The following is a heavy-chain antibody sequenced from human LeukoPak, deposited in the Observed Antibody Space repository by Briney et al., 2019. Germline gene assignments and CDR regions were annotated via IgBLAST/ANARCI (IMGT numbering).Heavy chain of an antibody. D-gene: IGHD6-19*01. CDR3: AXXXXXXXWPPRFGDY. CDR1: GYTFTSYG. J-gene: IGHJ4*02. V-gene: IGHV1-18*01. Sequence: ASVKVSCKASGYTFTSYGISWVRQAPGQGLEWMGWISAYNGNTNYAQKLQGRVTMTTDTSTSTAYMELRGLRSDDTAVYYCAXXXXXXXWPPRFGDYWGQGTLVTVSS. CDR2: ISAYNGNT.